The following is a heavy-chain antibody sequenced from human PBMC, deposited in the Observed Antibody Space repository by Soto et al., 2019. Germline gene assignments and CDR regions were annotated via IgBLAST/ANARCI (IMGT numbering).Heavy chain of an antibody. CDR3: ARDRWENLLAGWFDP. V-gene: IGHV4-59*01. CDR2: IYYSGST. D-gene: IGHD6-19*01. J-gene: IGHJ5*02. CDR1: GGSISSYY. Sequence: PSETLSLTCAVSGGSISSYYWSWIRQPPGKGLEWIGYIYYSGSTNYNPSLKSRVTISVDTSKNQFSLKLSSVTAADTAVYYCARDRWENLLAGWFDPWGQGTLVTVSS.